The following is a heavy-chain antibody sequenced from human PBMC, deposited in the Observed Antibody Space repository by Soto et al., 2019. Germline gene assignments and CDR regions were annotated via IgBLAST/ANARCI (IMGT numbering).Heavy chain of an antibody. CDR2: ISGSGGST. J-gene: IGHJ4*02. D-gene: IGHD4-17*01. V-gene: IGHV3-23*01. Sequence: GSLRLSCAASGFTFSSYAMSWVRQAPGKGLEWVSAISGSGGSTYYADSVKGRFTISRDNSKNTLYLQMSSLRAEDTAVYYCAKGPLTTVVTFRFDYWGQGTLVTVSS. CDR1: GFTFSSYA. CDR3: AKGPLTTVVTFRFDY.